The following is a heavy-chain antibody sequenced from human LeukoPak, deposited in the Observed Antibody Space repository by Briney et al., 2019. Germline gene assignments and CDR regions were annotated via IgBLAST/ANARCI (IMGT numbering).Heavy chain of an antibody. D-gene: IGHD6-13*01. V-gene: IGHV3-66*01. CDR3: ARDLEVMGQQPAPDWFDP. Sequence: GGSLRLSCAASGFTVSSNYMSWVRQAPGKGLEWVSVIYSGGSTYYADSVKGRFTISRDNSKNTLYLQMNSLRAEDTAVYYCARDLEVMGQQPAPDWFDPWGQGTLVTVSS. J-gene: IGHJ5*02. CDR1: GFTVSSNY. CDR2: IYSGGST.